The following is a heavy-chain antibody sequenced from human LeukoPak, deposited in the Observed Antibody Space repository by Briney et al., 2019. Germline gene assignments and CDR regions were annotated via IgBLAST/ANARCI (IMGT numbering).Heavy chain of an antibody. J-gene: IGHJ4*02. CDR1: GFTFENYA. V-gene: IGHV3-9*01. Sequence: PGRSLRLSCEASGFTFENYAIHWVRQAPGKGLEWVSGISRNGDYIGYADSVKGRFTISRDNSKKSLYLQMNSLRPEDTALYYCLKDMDNNGWGWGQGTLVTVSA. CDR3: LKDMDNNGWG. CDR2: ISRNGDYI. D-gene: IGHD3-22*01.